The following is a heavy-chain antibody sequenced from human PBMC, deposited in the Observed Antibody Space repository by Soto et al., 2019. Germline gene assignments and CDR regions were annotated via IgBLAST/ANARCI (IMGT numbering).Heavy chain of an antibody. CDR3: ARDQYGDTPDY. J-gene: IGHJ4*02. D-gene: IGHD4-17*01. CDR2: INHSGST. Sequence: SETLSLTCAVYGGSFSGYYWSWIRQPPGKGLEWIGEINHSGSTNYNPSLKSRVTISVDTSKNQFSLKLSSVTAADTAVYYCARDQYGDTPDYWGQGTLVTVSS. V-gene: IGHV4-34*01. CDR1: GGSFSGYY.